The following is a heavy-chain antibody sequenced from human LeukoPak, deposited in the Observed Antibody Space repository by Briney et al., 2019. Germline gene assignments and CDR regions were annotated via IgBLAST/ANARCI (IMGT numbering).Heavy chain of an antibody. CDR2: IYSGGST. D-gene: IGHD3-22*01. Sequence: GGSLRLSCAASGFTFSSNYMSWVRQAPGKGLEWVSVIYSGGSTYYADSVKGRFIISRDISKNTLYLQMNSLRAEDSALYYCARGGRGSAAVVAPRSFDIWGQGTMATVSS. CDR3: ARGGRGSAAVVAPRSFDI. V-gene: IGHV3-53*01. CDR1: GFTFSSNY. J-gene: IGHJ3*02.